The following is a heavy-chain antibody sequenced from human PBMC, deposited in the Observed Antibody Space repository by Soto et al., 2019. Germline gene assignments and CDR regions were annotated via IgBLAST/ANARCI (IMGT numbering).Heavy chain of an antibody. CDR2: ISSSSSYI. CDR1: GFTFSSYS. D-gene: IGHD3-10*01. CDR3: ARDGVGELFDGPTNDY. J-gene: IGHJ4*02. V-gene: IGHV3-21*01. Sequence: GGSLRLSCAASGFTFSSYSMNWVRQAPGKGLEWVSSISSSSSYIYYADSVKGRFTISRDNAKNSLYLQMNSLRAEDTAVYYCARDGVGELFDGPTNDYWGQGTLVTVSS.